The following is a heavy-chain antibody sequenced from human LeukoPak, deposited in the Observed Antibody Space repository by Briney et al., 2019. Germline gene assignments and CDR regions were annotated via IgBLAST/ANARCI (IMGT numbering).Heavy chain of an antibody. J-gene: IGHJ5*02. D-gene: IGHD5-12*01. CDR2: ISSSSSTI. CDR1: GFTFSTYS. V-gene: IGHV3-48*01. Sequence: PGGSLRLSCVASGFTFSTYSMNWVRQAPGKGLEWVSYISSSSSTIYYADSVKGRFTISRDNAKNTLYLQMNSLRAEDTAVYYCARERRLSTNWFDPWGQGTLVTVSS. CDR3: ARERRLSTNWFDP.